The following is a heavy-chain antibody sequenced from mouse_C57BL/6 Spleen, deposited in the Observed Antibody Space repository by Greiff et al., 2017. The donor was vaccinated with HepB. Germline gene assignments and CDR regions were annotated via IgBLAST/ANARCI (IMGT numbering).Heavy chain of an antibody. J-gene: IGHJ3*01. CDR3: ARNYYSNYAWFAY. V-gene: IGHV2-2*01. CDR1: GFSLTSYG. Sequence: VKLMESGPGLVQPSQSLSITCTVSGFSLTSYGVHWVRQSPGKGLEWLGVIWSGGSTDYNAAFISRLSISKDNSKSQVFFKMNSLQADDTAIYYCARNYYSNYAWFAYWGQGTLVTVSA. CDR2: IWSGGST. D-gene: IGHD2-5*01.